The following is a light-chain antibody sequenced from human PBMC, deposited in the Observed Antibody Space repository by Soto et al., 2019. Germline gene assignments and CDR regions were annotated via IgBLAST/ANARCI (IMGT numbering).Light chain of an antibody. CDR1: QSVSAN. CDR2: GAS. V-gene: IGKV3-15*01. J-gene: IGKJ1*01. Sequence: EVVMTQSPGTLSVSPGDRASLSCRASQSVSANLAWYQQTPGQAPRLLIHGASTRATGIPARFSGSGSGTEFTLTFSRLEPDDFAVYYCEQYGRSGTFGQGTKVDIK. CDR3: EQYGRSGT.